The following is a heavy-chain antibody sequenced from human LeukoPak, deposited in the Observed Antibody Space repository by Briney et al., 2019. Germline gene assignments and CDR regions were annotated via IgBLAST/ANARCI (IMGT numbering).Heavy chain of an antibody. CDR1: GYTFTSYG. CDR3: ATVTAVAGTGDGSHPALRSHYHGMDV. Sequence: ASVKVSCKASGYTFTSYGISWVRQAPGQGLEWMGWISAYNGNTNYAQKLQGRVTMTTDTSTSTAYMELRSLRSDDTAVYYCATVTAVAGTGDGSHPALRSHYHGMDVWGQGTTVTVSS. V-gene: IGHV1-18*01. CDR2: ISAYNGNT. D-gene: IGHD6-19*01. J-gene: IGHJ6*02.